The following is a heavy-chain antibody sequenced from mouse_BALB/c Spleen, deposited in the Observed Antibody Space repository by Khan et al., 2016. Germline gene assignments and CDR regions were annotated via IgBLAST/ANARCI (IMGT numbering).Heavy chain of an antibody. CDR1: GYTFTSYW. CDR3: AYSGSSYWFAY. J-gene: IGHJ3*01. CDR2: INPSTGYT. V-gene: IGHV1-7*01. Sequence: VQLQESGAELAKPGASVKMSCKASGYTFTSYWMHWVKQRPGQGLEWIGYINPSTGYTEYNQKFKDKATLTADKSSSTAYMQLSSLTSEDSAVYYCAYSGSSYWFAYWGQGTLVTVSA. D-gene: IGHD1-1*01.